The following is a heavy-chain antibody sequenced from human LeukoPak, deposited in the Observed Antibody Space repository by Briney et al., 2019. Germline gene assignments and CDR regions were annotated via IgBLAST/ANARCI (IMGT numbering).Heavy chain of an antibody. CDR2: ISAYNGNT. V-gene: IGHV1-18*01. CDR3: ARDKEKTTYYYGSSGYCSDY. CDR1: GYTFTSYG. Sequence: GASVKVSCKASGYTFTSYGISWVRQAPGQGLEWMGWISAYNGNTNYAQKLQDRVTMTTDTSTSTAYMELRSLRSDDTAVYYCARDKEKTTYYYGSSGYCSDYWGQGTLVTVSS. D-gene: IGHD3-22*01. J-gene: IGHJ4*02.